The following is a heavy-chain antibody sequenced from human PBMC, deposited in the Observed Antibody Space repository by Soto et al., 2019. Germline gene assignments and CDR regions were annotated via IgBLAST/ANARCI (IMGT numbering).Heavy chain of an antibody. CDR2: ISAYNGNT. J-gene: IGHJ6*02. V-gene: IGHV1-18*01. CDR3: ASSSGSGSQYYYYGMDG. CDR1: GYTFTSYG. D-gene: IGHD3-10*01. Sequence: GASVKVSCKASGYTFTSYGISWVRQAPGQGLEWMGWISAYNGNTNYAQKLQGRVTMTTDTSTSTAYMELRSLRSDDTAVYYCASSSGSGSQYYYYGMDGWGQGTTVTVSS.